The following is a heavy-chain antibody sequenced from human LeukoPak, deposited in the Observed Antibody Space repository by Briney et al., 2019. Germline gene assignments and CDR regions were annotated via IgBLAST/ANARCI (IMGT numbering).Heavy chain of an antibody. D-gene: IGHD5-18*01. CDR1: GYTFTVYY. V-gene: IGHV1-2*04. CDR3: ARAGTAMDYFDY. CDR2: INPNSGGT. Sequence: ASVTVSCTASGYTFTVYYMHWVRQAPGQGLEWMGWINPNSGGTNYAQKFQGWVTMTRDTSISTAYMELSRLRSGDTAVYYCARAGTAMDYFDYWGQGTLVTVSS. J-gene: IGHJ4*02.